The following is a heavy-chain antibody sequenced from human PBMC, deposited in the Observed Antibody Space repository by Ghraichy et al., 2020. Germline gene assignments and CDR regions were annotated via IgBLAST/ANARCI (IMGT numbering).Heavy chain of an antibody. CDR3: AKPWGAGYGDRHWYFDL. D-gene: IGHD4-17*01. J-gene: IGHJ2*01. V-gene: IGHV3-30*18. CDR1: GFTFSSYG. Sequence: GGSLRLSCAASGFTFSSYGMHWVRQAPGKGLEWVAVISYDGSNKYYADSVKGRFTISRDNSKNTLYLQMNSLRAEDTAVYYCAKPWGAGYGDRHWYFDLWGRGTLVTVSS. CDR2: ISYDGSNK.